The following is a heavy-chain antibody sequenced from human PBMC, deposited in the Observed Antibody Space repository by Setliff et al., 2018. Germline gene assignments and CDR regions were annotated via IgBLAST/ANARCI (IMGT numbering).Heavy chain of an antibody. V-gene: IGHV3-53*01. CDR1: GFIVSDKH. Sequence: GGSLRLSCAASGFIVSDKHMTWLRQAPGRGLEWVSVIYNSDSTYYADSVKGRFTISRDDSKNTLYLQMNSLRADDTAVYYCARGSGDHCSGASCYFLHWGQGSLVTVSS. CDR2: IYNSDST. D-gene: IGHD2-15*01. CDR3: ARGSGDHCSGASCYFLH. J-gene: IGHJ4*02.